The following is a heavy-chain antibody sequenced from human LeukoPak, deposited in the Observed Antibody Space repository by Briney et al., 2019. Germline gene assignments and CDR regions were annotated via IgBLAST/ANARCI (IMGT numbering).Heavy chain of an antibody. D-gene: IGHD3-22*01. CDR3: ARVRGSPWGYYDSSGYYHFDY. J-gene: IGHJ4*02. V-gene: IGHV1-18*01. Sequence: LVASVKVSCKASGYTFTSYGISWVRQAPGQGLEWMGWISAYNGNTNYAQKLQGRVTMTTDTSTSTAYMELRSLRSDDTAVYYCARVRGSPWGYYDSSGYYHFDYWGQGTLVTVSS. CDR1: GYTFTSYG. CDR2: ISAYNGNT.